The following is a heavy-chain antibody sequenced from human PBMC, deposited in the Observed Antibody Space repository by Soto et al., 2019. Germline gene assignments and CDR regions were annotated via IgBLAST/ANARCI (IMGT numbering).Heavy chain of an antibody. V-gene: IGHV4-39*01. CDR2: IYYSGST. J-gene: IGHJ6*03. D-gene: IGHD6-13*01. CDR1: GGSISSSSYY. CDR3: SRRAGIAAAGLEGYYYYYMDV. Sequence: PSETLSLTCTVSGGSISSSSYYWGWIRQPPGKGLEWFGSIYYSGSTYYNPSLKSRVTISVDTSKNQFSLKLSSVTAADTAVYYCSRRAGIAAAGLEGYYYYYMDVWGKGTTVTVSS.